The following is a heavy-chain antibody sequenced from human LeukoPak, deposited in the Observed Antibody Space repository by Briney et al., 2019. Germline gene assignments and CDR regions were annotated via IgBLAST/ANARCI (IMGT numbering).Heavy chain of an antibody. V-gene: IGHV3-48*04. CDR1: GFTFSRYS. D-gene: IGHD7-27*01. J-gene: IGHJ4*02. Sequence: GGSLRLSCAASGFTFSRYSMNWVRQAPGKGLEWVSYISSSGSIIYYADSVKGRFTISRDNAKRSLFLQMNSLRVEDTAVYYCARTMWGFDYWGQGTLVTVSS. CDR2: ISSSGSII. CDR3: ARTMWGFDY.